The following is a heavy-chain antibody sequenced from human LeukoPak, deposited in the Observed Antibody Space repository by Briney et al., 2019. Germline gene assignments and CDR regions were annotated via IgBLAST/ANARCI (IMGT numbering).Heavy chain of an antibody. Sequence: GGSLRLSCAASGFTFSSYAMSWVRQAPGKGLEWVSTIRGSGSSTYYADSVKGRFTISRDNAKNSLYLQMNSLRAEDTAVYYCARDRKLAYCGGDCRSFFDYWGQGTLVTVSS. D-gene: IGHD2-21*02. V-gene: IGHV3-23*01. CDR3: ARDRKLAYCGGDCRSFFDY. J-gene: IGHJ4*02. CDR2: IRGSGSST. CDR1: GFTFSSYA.